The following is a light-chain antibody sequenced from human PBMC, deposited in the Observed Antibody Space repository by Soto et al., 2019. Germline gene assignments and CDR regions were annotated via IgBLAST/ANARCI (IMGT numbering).Light chain of an antibody. CDR1: SSDIVAYGF. J-gene: IGLJ1*01. V-gene: IGLV2-14*01. Sequence: QSVLTQPASVSGSPGQSITISCTGTSSDIVAYGFVSWYQHHPGKAPKLLIYEVSYRPSGVSSRFSGSKSGNSASLTISGLQAEDEADYYCSSFTSSSALDVFGPGTKLTVL. CDR3: SSFTSSSALDV. CDR2: EVS.